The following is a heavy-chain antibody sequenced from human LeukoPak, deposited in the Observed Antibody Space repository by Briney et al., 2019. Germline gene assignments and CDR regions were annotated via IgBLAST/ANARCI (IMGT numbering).Heavy chain of an antibody. CDR2: INPNSGGT. CDR3: ARGIYGDYEDYYFDY. CDR1: GYTFTGYY. J-gene: IGHJ4*02. Sequence: ASVKVSCKASGYTFTGYYMHWVRQAPGQGLEWMGRINPNSGGTNYAQKFQGRVTMTRDTSISTAYMELSRLRSDDTAVYYCARGIYGDYEDYYFDYWGQGTLVTVSS. D-gene: IGHD4-17*01. V-gene: IGHV1-2*02.